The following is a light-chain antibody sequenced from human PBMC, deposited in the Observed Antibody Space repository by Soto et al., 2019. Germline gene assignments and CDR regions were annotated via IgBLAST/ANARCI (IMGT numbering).Light chain of an antibody. CDR2: GAS. CDR3: QQYSSYSAWT. V-gene: IGKV3-15*01. J-gene: IGKJ1*01. CDR1: QTVSGN. Sequence: EVVVSQSPSTLSVSPGERATVSCRASQTVSGNLAWYQQIPGQAPSLLIYGASTRATGIPARFSGSGSGTEFTLTIRSLQPDDIATYYCQQYSSYSAWTFGEGTKVDIK.